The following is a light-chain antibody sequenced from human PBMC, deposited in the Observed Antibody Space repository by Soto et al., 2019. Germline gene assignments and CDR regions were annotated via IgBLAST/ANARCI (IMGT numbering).Light chain of an antibody. CDR1: SSNIGAGYD. CDR2: GNS. J-gene: IGLJ2*01. CDR3: QSYDSSLSGKVV. V-gene: IGLV1-40*01. Sequence: HSVLTQPPSVSGAPGQRVTISCTGSSSNIGAGYDVHWYQQLPGTAPKLLIYGNSNRPSGVPDRFSGSKSGTSASLAITGLQAEVEADYYCQSYDSSLSGKVVFGGGTKLTVL.